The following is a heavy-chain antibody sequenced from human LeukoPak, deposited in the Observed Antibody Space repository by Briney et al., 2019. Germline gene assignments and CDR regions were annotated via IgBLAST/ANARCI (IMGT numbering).Heavy chain of an antibody. Sequence: PGGSLTLSCAVSGFTFSTYGMIWVRQPPGKGLEWVSDISGSGGYTYYSDSVKGRFTISRVNSKNSLYLQMDSLRAEDTAVYYCAKAPYDNYYYYMGVWGKRTPVTVSS. V-gene: IGHV3-23*01. D-gene: IGHD5-12*01. CDR2: ISGSGGYT. CDR1: GFTFSTYG. CDR3: AKAPYDNYYYYMGV. J-gene: IGHJ6*03.